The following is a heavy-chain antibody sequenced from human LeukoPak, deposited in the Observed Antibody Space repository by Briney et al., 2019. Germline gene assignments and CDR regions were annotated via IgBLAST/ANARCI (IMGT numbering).Heavy chain of an antibody. J-gene: IGHJ4*02. V-gene: IGHV1-69*05. CDR2: IIPIFGTA. CDR1: GGTFSSYA. CDR3: ARDHSVDTAMVPYYFDY. D-gene: IGHD5-18*01. Sequence: ASVKVSCKASGGTFSSYAISWVRQAPGQGLEWMGGIIPIFGTANYAQKFQGRVTITTDESTSTVYMELSSLRSEDTAVYYCARDHSVDTAMVPYYFDYWGQGTLVTVSS.